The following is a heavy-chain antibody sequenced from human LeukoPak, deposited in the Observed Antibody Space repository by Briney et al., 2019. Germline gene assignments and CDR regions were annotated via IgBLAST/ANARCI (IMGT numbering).Heavy chain of an antibody. V-gene: IGHV3-48*03. D-gene: IGHD3-10*02. CDR1: GFTFRSYG. Sequence: PPGGSLRLSCAASGFTFRSYGMHWVRQAPGKGLEWVSYISSSGSTIYYADSVKGRFTISRDNAKNSLYLQMNSLRAEDTAVYYCAELGITMIGGVWGKGTTVTISS. CDR2: ISSSGSTI. CDR3: AELGITMIGGV. J-gene: IGHJ6*04.